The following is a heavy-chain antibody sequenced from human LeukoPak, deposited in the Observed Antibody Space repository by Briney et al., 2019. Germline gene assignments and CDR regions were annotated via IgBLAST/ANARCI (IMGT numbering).Heavy chain of an antibody. V-gene: IGHV1-18*01. CDR2: ISAYNGNT. J-gene: IGHJ4*02. D-gene: IGHD3-22*01. CDR1: GYTFTSYG. CDR3: ARDWAIVVVPSY. Sequence: ASVKVSCKASGYTFTSYGISWVRQAPGQGLEWMGWISAYNGNTNYAQKLQGRVTMTTDTYTSTAYMELRSLRSDDTAVYYCARDWAIVVVPSYWGQGTLVTVSS.